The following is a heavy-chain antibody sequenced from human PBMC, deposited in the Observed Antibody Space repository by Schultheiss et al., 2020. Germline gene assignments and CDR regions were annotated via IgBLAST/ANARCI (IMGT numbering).Heavy chain of an antibody. Sequence: SETLSLTCTVSGGSISSDASYRSWIRQLPGKGLEWIACRHYSGSTYYNPSLKSRVTISEDTSKNQLSLELSSVTAADTAVYYCARGREASKTAYWGQGTLVTVSS. D-gene: IGHD5-24*01. CDR1: GGSISSDASY. CDR3: ARGREASKTAY. J-gene: IGHJ4*02. V-gene: IGHV4-31*03. CDR2: RHYSGST.